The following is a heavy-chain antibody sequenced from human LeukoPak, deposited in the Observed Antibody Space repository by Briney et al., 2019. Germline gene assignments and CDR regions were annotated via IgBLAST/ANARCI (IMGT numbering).Heavy chain of an antibody. CDR1: GGSFSGYY. CDR2: INHSGST. D-gene: IGHD2-2*01. CDR3: ARVDRFCSSTSCYEGWFDP. Sequence: SETLSLTCAVYGGSFSGYYWSWIRQPPGKGLEWIGEINHSGSTNYNPSLKSRVTISVDTSKNQFSLKLSSVTAADTAVYYCARVDRFCSSTSCYEGWFDPWAQGTLVTVSS. J-gene: IGHJ5*02. V-gene: IGHV4-34*01.